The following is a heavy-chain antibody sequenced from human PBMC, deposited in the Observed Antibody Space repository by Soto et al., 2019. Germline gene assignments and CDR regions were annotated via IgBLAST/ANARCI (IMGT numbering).Heavy chain of an antibody. CDR1: GGSFNNYV. D-gene: IGHD4-17*01. CDR2: IIPNYEAA. J-gene: IGHJ3*02. V-gene: IGHV1-69*06. CDR3: ARYWNAGTLYGAFDS. Sequence: QVQLVQSGAEVRKPGSSVKGSCEASGGSFNNYVISWLRQAPGQGLEWMGGIIPNYEAANYAQKFRGRLTITADKATNTAYMELNSLRPEDTATYYCARYWNAGTLYGAFDSWGQGTTVIVS.